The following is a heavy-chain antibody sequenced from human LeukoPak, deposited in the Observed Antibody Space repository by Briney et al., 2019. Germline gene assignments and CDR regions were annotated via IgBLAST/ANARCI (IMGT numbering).Heavy chain of an antibody. J-gene: IGHJ4*02. Sequence: GGSLRLSCAASGFTFSTYAMSWVRQAPGKGLEWVSAVSSGASSTYYADSVRGRFTISRDNSKNTLYLQMNGLSADDTAVYYCAKDARGSEGFWGQGTLVTVSS. D-gene: IGHD3-10*01. CDR2: VSSGASST. V-gene: IGHV3-23*01. CDR1: GFTFSTYA. CDR3: AKDARGSEGF.